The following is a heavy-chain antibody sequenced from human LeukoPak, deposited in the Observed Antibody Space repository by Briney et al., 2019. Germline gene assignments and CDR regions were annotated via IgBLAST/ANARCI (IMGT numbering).Heavy chain of an antibody. D-gene: IGHD6-19*01. CDR2: INPNIGNT. J-gene: IGHJ4*02. CDR3: TIAVAGIEIDY. Sequence: GWINPNIGNTAYSQNFQGRVTMTRNTSLSTAYMELSSLRSEDTAVYYCTIAVAGIEIDYWGQGTLVTVSS. V-gene: IGHV1-8*01.